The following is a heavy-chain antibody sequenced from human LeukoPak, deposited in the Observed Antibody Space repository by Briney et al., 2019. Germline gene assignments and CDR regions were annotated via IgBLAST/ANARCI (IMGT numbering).Heavy chain of an antibody. CDR2: IYSGGST. Sequence: GGSLRLSCAASGFTVSSNYMSWVRQAPGKGLEWVSVIYSGGSTYYADSVKGRFTISRDNSKNTLYLQMNSLRAEDTAVYYCAKVQSSTSRSGYYYYMDVWGKGTTVTVSS. CDR1: GFTVSSNY. D-gene: IGHD2-2*01. CDR3: AKVQSSTSRSGYYYYMDV. V-gene: IGHV3-66*01. J-gene: IGHJ6*03.